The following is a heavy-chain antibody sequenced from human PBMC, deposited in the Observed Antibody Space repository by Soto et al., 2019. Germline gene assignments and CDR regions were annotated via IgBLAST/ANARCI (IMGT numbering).Heavy chain of an antibody. CDR3: ARVAGYSSSWYNWFDP. Sequence: PSQTLSLTCAISGDSVSSNSAAWNWIRQSPSRGLEWLGRTYYRSKWYNDYAVSVKSRITINPDTSKNQFSLQLNSVTPEDAAVYYCARVAGYSSSWYNWFDPWGQGTLVTVSS. CDR2: TYYRSKWYN. J-gene: IGHJ5*02. V-gene: IGHV6-1*01. CDR1: GDSVSSNSAA. D-gene: IGHD6-13*01.